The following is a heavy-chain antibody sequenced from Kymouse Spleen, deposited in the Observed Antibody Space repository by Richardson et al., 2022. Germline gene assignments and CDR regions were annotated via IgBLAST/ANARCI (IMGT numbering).Heavy chain of an antibody. CDR2: IWYDGSNK. CDR3: ARDLYCTNGVCSYYYYYGMDV. D-gene: IGHD2-8*01. Sequence: QVQLVESGGGVVQPGRSLRLSCAASGFTFSSYGMHWVRQAPGKGLEWVAVIWYDGSNKYYADSVKGRFTISRDNSKNTLYLQMNSLRAEDTAVYYCARDLYCTNGVCSYYYYYGMDVWGQGTTVTVSS. V-gene: IGHV3-33*01. CDR1: GFTFSSYG. J-gene: IGHJ6*02.